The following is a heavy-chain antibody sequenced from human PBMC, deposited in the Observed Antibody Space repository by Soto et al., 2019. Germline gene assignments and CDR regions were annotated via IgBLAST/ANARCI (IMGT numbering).Heavy chain of an antibody. CDR2: ISYAGNVA. V-gene: IGHV3-30*18. D-gene: IGHD2-8*02. CDR3: AKEGPITWWYFDY. CDR1: GFTFSNYG. J-gene: IGHJ4*02. Sequence: QVQLVESGGGVVQPGRSLRLSCAASGFTFSNYGMHWVRQAPGKGLEWVVGISYAGNVAYYADSVKGRFTISRDNSKNTLYLQMNSLRTEDTAMDYCAKEGPITWWYFDYWGQGTVVTVSS.